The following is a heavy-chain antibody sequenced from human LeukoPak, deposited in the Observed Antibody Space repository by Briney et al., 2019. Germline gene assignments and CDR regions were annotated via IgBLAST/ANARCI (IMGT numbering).Heavy chain of an antibody. CDR3: AREGAGSYYDY. CDR1: GFTFTNYA. CDR2: ISGSGGST. Sequence: PTGGSLRLSCAATGFTFTNYAMSWVRQAPGKGLEWVSVISGSGGSTYYADSVKGRFTISRDNSKNTLYLQMNSLRAEDTAVYYCAREGAGSYYDYWGQGTLVTVSS. V-gene: IGHV3-23*01. J-gene: IGHJ4*02. D-gene: IGHD3-10*01.